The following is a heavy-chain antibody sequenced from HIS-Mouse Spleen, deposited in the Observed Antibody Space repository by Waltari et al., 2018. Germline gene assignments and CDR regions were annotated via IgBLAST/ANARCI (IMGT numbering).Heavy chain of an antibody. Sequence: QLQLQESGPGLVKPSETLSLTCTVSGGSISSSSSSWGWIRQPPGKGLEWIRSIYYSGSTYYNPSLKSRVTISVDTSKNQFSLKLSSVTAADTAVYYCAREIPYSSSWYDWYFDLWGRGTLVTVSS. V-gene: IGHV4-39*07. J-gene: IGHJ2*01. CDR3: AREIPYSSSWYDWYFDL. CDR2: IYYSGST. CDR1: GGSISSSSSS. D-gene: IGHD6-13*01.